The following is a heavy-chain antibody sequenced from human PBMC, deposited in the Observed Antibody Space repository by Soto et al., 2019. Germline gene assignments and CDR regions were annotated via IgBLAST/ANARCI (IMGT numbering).Heavy chain of an antibody. Sequence: DVQLVESGGGLIQPGESLRLSCAAFGLTISGKKYVAWVRQAPVKGLEWVSALYDVDGSFYADSVTGRFTTSSDSSKTTVYLQMNDLRPDDTAVYYCATWHEREHAFDVWGQGTTVTIAS. CDR1: GLTISGKKY. D-gene: IGHD1-1*01. CDR3: ATWHEREHAFDV. J-gene: IGHJ3*01. V-gene: IGHV3-53*01. CDR2: LYDVDGS.